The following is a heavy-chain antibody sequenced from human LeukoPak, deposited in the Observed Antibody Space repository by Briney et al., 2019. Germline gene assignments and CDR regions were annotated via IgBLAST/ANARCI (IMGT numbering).Heavy chain of an antibody. J-gene: IGHJ4*02. Sequence: SETLSLTCTVSGGSISSYYWSWIGQPPGKGLEWIGYIYYSGSTNYNPSLKSRVTISVDTSKNQFSLKLSSVTAADTAVYYCARLSSGWTGAPLHLDYWGQGTLVTVSS. V-gene: IGHV4-59*01. D-gene: IGHD6-19*01. CDR1: GGSISSYY. CDR2: IYYSGST. CDR3: ARLSSGWTGAPLHLDY.